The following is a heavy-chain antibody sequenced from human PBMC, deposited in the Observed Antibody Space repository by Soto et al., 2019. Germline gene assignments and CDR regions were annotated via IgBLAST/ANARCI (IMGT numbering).Heavy chain of an antibody. Sequence: GGSLRLSCVASGIDLENYGIHWVRQAPGEGLEWVAVISSDGTTKSYIDSVRGRLTISRDNSKNTLYLQMNSLRAEDTAVYYCARDLVLYSSSSGPLHYWGQGTLVTVSS. J-gene: IGHJ4*02. V-gene: IGHV3-30*03. CDR2: ISSDGTTK. D-gene: IGHD6-6*01. CDR1: GIDLENYG. CDR3: ARDLVLYSSSSGPLHY.